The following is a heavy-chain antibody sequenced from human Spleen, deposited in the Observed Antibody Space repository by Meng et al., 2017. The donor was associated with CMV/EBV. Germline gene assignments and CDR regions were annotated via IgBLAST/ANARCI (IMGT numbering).Heavy chain of an antibody. V-gene: IGHV1-18*04. CDR1: FRSYC. Sequence: FRSYCSSWVRQAPGQGLEWMGWISAFNHNTNYAERFQGSVTMTTDTSTRTAYMELRSLRSDDTAVYYCARDRVVQAAIFPLPNWFDPWGQGTLVTVSS. CDR3: ARDRVVQAAIFPLPNWFDP. CDR2: ISAFNHNT. D-gene: IGHD2-2*01. J-gene: IGHJ5*02.